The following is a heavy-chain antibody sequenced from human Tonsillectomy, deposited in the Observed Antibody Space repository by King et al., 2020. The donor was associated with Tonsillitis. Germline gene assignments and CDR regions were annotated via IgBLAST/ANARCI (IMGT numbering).Heavy chain of an antibody. CDR3: SKRPAAVSQYYHMDV. Sequence: VQLVESGPGLLKPSGTLSLTCEVSGGSISSLNWWGWVRQPPGKGLEWIGEIYHSGTTHYNPSLKSRVTISVDKSRTQFSLNLTSMTAADTAVYYCSKRPAAVSQYYHMDVWDKGTTVTVSS. D-gene: IGHD2-2*01. CDR1: GGSISSLNW. J-gene: IGHJ6*03. V-gene: IGHV4-4*02. CDR2: IYHSGTT.